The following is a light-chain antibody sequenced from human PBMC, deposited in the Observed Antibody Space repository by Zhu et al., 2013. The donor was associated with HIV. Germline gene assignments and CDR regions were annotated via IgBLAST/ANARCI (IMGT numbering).Light chain of an antibody. CDR3: QSTNRSPYT. CDR2: GAS. V-gene: IGKV1-5*01. CDR1: QNISDW. Sequence: DIQMTQSPSTLSASVGDRVSITCRASQNISDWLAWYQQKPGKAPKLLIFGASSLQSGVPSRFSGSGSGTEFTLTISSLQPDDFATYYCQSTNRSPYTFGPGTEPGDQT. J-gene: IGKJ2*01.